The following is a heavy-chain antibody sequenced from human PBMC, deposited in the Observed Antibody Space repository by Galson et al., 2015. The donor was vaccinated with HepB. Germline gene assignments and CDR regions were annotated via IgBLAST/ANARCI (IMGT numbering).Heavy chain of an antibody. CDR2: ISSNGGST. CDR3: AREQQLTDAFDI. V-gene: IGHV3-64*01. CDR1: GFTFSSYA. D-gene: IGHD6-13*01. J-gene: IGHJ3*02. Sequence: SLRLSCAASGFTFSSYAMHWVRQAPGKGLEYVSAISSNGGSTYYANSVKGRFTISRDNSKNTLYLQMGSLRAEDMAVYYCAREQQLTDAFDIWGQGTMVTVSS.